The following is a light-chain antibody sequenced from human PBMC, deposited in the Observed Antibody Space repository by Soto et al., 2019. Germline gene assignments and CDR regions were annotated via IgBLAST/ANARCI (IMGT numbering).Light chain of an antibody. CDR2: KAS. J-gene: IGKJ1*01. CDR1: QSISSW. Sequence: DIHLTQSPSTLSASVGDRVTITCRASQSISSWLAWYQQKPGKAPKLLIYKASTLQSGVPSRFSGSGSGTEFTLTISSLQPDDFATYYCQQCVYYICTFGQGTKVEIK. CDR3: QQCVYYICT. V-gene: IGKV1-5*03.